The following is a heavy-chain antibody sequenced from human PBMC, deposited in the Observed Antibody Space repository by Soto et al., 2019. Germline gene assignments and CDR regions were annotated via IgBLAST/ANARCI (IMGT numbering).Heavy chain of an antibody. Sequence: ASVKVSCKASGYTFTSYDINWVRQATGQGLEWMGWTNPNSGNTGYAQKFQGRVTMTRNTSISTAYMELRSLRSDDTAVYYCARIELSRDFWSGNYGGLTTNYYGMDVWG. D-gene: IGHD3-3*01. V-gene: IGHV1-8*01. CDR3: ARIELSRDFWSGNYGGLTTNYYGMDV. CDR1: GYTFTSYD. J-gene: IGHJ6*02. CDR2: TNPNSGNT.